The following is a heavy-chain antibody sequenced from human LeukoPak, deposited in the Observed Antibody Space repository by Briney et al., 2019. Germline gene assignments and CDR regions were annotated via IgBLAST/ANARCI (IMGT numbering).Heavy chain of an antibody. CDR1: GFTFSDYT. CDR2: ISSGSSTI. D-gene: IGHD1-26*01. J-gene: IGHJ3*02. Sequence: PGGSLRLSCAASGFTFSDYTMNWVRQAPGRGLEWVSFISSGSSTIYYADSAKGRFTISRDNAKNSLYLQMNSLSDEDTAVYYCARGGGRSYSDAFDIWGQGTVVTVSS. V-gene: IGHV3-48*02. CDR3: ARGGGRSYSDAFDI.